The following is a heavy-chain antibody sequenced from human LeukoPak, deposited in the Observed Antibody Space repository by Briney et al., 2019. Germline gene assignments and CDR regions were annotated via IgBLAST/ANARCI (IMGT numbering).Heavy chain of an antibody. CDR3: AKDLGYCSSTTCYFDY. J-gene: IGHJ4*02. CDR1: GFTPSSYA. D-gene: IGHD2-2*01. CDR2: ISGSGGST. V-gene: IGHV3-23*01. Sequence: GGSLRLSCAASGFTPSSYAMRWVRQAPGKGLGWVSAISGSGGSTYYADSVKGRFTISRDNSKNTLYLQMNSLRAEDTAVYNCAKDLGYCSSTTCYFDYWGQGTLVTVSS.